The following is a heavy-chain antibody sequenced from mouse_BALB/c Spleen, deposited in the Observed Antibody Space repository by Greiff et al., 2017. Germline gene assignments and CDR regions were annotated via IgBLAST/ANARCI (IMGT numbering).Heavy chain of an antibody. J-gene: IGHJ3*01. CDR1: GFTFSDYG. V-gene: IGHV5-15*02. CDR3: ARGDMITAWFAY. Sequence: EVQLVESGGGLVQPGGSRKLSCAASGFTFSDYGMAWVRQAPGKGPEWVAFISNLAYSIYYADTVTGRFTISRENAKNTLYLEMSSLRSEDTAMYYCARGDMITAWFAYWGQGTLVTVSA. D-gene: IGHD2-4*01. CDR2: ISNLAYSI.